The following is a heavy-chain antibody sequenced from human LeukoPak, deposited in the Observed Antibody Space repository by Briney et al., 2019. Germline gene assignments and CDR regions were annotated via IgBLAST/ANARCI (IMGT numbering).Heavy chain of an antibody. J-gene: IGHJ6*02. V-gene: IGHV3-30*03. CDR2: ISYEGSNK. CDR3: ARLSGGMDV. Sequence: GGSLRLSCAASGFTFSSFGLHWVRQAPGKGLEWVAVISYEGSNKYYADSVKGRFTISRDNDKNSLYLQMNSLRDEDTAVYYCARLSGGMDVWGQGTTVTVSS. CDR1: GFTFSSFG.